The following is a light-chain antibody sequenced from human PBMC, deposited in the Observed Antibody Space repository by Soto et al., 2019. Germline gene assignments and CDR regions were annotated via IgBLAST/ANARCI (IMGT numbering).Light chain of an antibody. CDR3: SSFTSSRTLV. J-gene: IGLJ1*01. Sequence: QSVLTQPASVSGSPGQSISISCTGTSSYVGGYDYVSWYQHHPGKAPKVIIYSVSNRPSGISGRFSGSKSGNTASLTISGLQAEDEADYYCSSFTSSRTLVFGGGTKVTVL. V-gene: IGLV2-14*03. CDR2: SVS. CDR1: SSYVGGYDY.